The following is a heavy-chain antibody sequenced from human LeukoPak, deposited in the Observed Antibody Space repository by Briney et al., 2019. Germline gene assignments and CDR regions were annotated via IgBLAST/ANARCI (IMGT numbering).Heavy chain of an antibody. V-gene: IGHV4-4*07. D-gene: IGHD3-10*01. Sequence: GSLRLSCAASGFTFSSYAMSWVRQAPGKGLEWIGRIYISGNTYYNSSLKSRVTMSVDTPKNQLSLKLSSVSAADTAVYYCAREIYGSGSYYFDYWGQGTLVTVSS. CDR3: AREIYGSGSYYFDY. CDR1: GFTFSSYA. J-gene: IGHJ4*02. CDR2: IYISGNT.